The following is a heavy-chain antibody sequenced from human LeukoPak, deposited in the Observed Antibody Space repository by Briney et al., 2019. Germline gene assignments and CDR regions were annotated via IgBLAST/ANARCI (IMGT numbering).Heavy chain of an antibody. CDR2: INPNSGGT. Sequence: GATVKISCKVSGYTFTGYYMHWVRQAPGQGLEWMGWINPNSGGTNYAQKFQGRVTMTRDTSISTAYMELSRLRSDDTAVYYCARSCLGGRFLEWLPTIDYWGQGTLVTVSS. V-gene: IGHV1-2*02. CDR1: GYTFTGYY. J-gene: IGHJ4*02. D-gene: IGHD3-3*01. CDR3: ARSCLGGRFLEWLPTIDY.